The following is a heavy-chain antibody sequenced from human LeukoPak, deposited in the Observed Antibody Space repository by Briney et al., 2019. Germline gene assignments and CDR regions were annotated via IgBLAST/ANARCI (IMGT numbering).Heavy chain of an antibody. CDR1: GYTFTSYY. D-gene: IGHD1-26*01. Sequence: ASVKVSCKAPGYTFTSYYMHWVRQAPGQGLEWMGIINPNGGSTSYAQKFQGRVTMTRDTSTSTVYMELSSLRSEDTAVYYCARSGELLTDYWGQGTRVTVSA. CDR3: ARSGELLTDY. V-gene: IGHV1-46*01. CDR2: INPNGGST. J-gene: IGHJ4*02.